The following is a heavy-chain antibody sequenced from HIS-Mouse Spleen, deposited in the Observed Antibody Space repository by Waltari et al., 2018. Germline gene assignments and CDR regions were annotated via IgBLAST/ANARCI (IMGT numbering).Heavy chain of an antibody. J-gene: IGHJ1*01. CDR1: GYSFTSYW. CDR2: SDPGDSDT. V-gene: IGHV5-51*03. CDR3: ARLRYSSSWLEYFQH. Sequence: EVQLVQSGAEVKKPGESLKISCKGSGYSFTSYWIGWVRQMPGKGLEWMGSSDPGDSDTRYSPSFQGQVTISADKSISTAYLQWSSLKASDTAMYYCARLRYSSSWLEYFQHWGQGTLVTVSS. D-gene: IGHD6-13*01.